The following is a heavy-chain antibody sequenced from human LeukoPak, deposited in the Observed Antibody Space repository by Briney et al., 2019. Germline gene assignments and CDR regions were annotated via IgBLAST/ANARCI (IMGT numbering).Heavy chain of an antibody. Sequence: GGSLRLSCAASGFSFSSYLMYWVRQGPGKGLVWVSRINTDGSTTHYADSVKGRFTISRDNAKNTLYMQMSSLRAEDTAVYYCARDVGSSSVMNLWGEGTTVTVSS. CDR3: ARDVGSSSVMNL. V-gene: IGHV3-74*01. D-gene: IGHD6-6*01. CDR1: GFSFSSYL. CDR2: INTDGSTT. J-gene: IGHJ6*03.